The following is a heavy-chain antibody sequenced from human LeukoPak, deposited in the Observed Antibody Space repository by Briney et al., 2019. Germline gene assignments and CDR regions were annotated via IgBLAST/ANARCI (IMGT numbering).Heavy chain of an antibody. D-gene: IGHD3-10*01. CDR3: AKNRDYYGSGSYFDY. CDR1: GFTFSSYG. Sequence: GGSLRLSCAASGFTFSSYGMHWVRQAPGKGLEWVAVISYDRSNKYYADSVKGRFTISRDNAKNSLYLQMNSLRAEDTAVYYCAKNRDYYGSGSYFDYWGQGTLVTVSS. J-gene: IGHJ4*02. CDR2: ISYDRSNK. V-gene: IGHV3-30*18.